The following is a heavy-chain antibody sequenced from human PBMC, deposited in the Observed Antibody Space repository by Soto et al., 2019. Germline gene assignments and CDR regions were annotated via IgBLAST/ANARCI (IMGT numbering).Heavy chain of an antibody. D-gene: IGHD3-10*01. V-gene: IGHV3-53*01. CDR2: IYSGGST. J-gene: IGHJ4*02. CDR3: ESSRRGAYSFDY. Sequence: GGSLRLSCAASGFTVSSNYMSWVRQAPGKGLEWVSVIYSGGSTYYADSVKGRFTISGDNSKNTLYLQMNSLRAEDTAVYYCESSRRGAYSFDYWGQGTLVTVSS. CDR1: GFTVSSNY.